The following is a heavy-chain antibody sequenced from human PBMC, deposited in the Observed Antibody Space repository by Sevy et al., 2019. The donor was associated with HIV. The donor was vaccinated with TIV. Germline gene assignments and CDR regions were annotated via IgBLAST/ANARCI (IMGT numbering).Heavy chain of an antibody. CDR1: GFTFSSYW. V-gene: IGHV3-7*01. Sequence: GGSLRLSCAASGFTFSSYWMSWVRQAPGKGLEWVANIKQDGSEKYYVDSVKGRFTISRDNAKNSLYLQMNSLRAEDTVVYYCAREISLHCSSTSCYEDYWGQGTLVTVSS. CDR2: IKQDGSEK. J-gene: IGHJ4*02. CDR3: AREISLHCSSTSCYEDY. D-gene: IGHD2-2*01.